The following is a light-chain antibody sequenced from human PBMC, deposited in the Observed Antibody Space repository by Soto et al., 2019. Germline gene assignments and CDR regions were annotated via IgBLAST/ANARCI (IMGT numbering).Light chain of an antibody. J-gene: IGKJ3*01. V-gene: IGKV3-20*01. CDR2: AAS. CDR3: QQYGGSPPFT. Sequence: EIVLTQSPGTLSLSPGERATLSCRASQSVGNNYLAWYQQRPGQSPRLLIYAASSRVNGIPDRFSGSGSETDFTLTISRLEPEGFAVYYCQQYGGSPPFTFGPGTKVDIK. CDR1: QSVGNNY.